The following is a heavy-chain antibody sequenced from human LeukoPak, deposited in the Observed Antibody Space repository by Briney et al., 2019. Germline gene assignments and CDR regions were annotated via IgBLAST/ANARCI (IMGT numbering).Heavy chain of an antibody. CDR1: GFIFSSYY. D-gene: IGHD6-13*01. CDR3: AKSPWVSSWYEFDY. V-gene: IGHV3-7*01. J-gene: IGHJ4*02. Sequence: GGSLRLSCTASGFIFSSYYMSWVRQAPGKGLEWVANIKQDGSEKKYVDSVKGRFTISRDNAKNSLYLQMNSLRAEDTAVYYCAKSPWVSSWYEFDYWGQGTLVTVSS. CDR2: IKQDGSEK.